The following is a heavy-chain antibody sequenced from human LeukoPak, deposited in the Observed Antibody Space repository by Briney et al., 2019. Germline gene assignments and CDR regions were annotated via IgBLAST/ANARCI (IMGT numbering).Heavy chain of an antibody. D-gene: IGHD3-10*01. J-gene: IGHJ4*02. CDR2: FDPEDGET. Sequence: ASVKVSCKVSGYTLTELSMHWVRQAPGKGLEWMGGFDPEDGETIYAQKFQGRVTMTEDTSTDTAYMELSSLRSEDTAVYYCATGSRVRGVIIPNFDYWGQGTLVTVS. CDR3: ATGSRVRGVIIPNFDY. V-gene: IGHV1-24*01. CDR1: GYTLTELS.